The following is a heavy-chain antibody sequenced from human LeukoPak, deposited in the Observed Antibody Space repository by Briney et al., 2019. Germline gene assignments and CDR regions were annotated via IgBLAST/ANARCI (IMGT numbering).Heavy chain of an antibody. D-gene: IGHD4-17*01. J-gene: IGHJ4*02. CDR2: ISGSGGST. CDR3: AKRKDYGTSFDY. V-gene: IGHV3-23*01. Sequence: GGSLRLSYAVSVFTFSIYAMSWVRQAPGKGLEWVSAISGSGGSTYYADSVKGRFTISRDNSKNTLNLQMNSLRAEDTAVYYCAKRKDYGTSFDYWGQGTLVTVSS. CDR1: VFTFSIYA.